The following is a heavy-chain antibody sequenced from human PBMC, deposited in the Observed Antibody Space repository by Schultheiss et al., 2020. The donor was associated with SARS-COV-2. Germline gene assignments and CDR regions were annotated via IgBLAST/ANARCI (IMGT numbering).Heavy chain of an antibody. D-gene: IGHD3-10*01. CDR3: ARGVHLWLGVDY. CDR1: GFTFSSYA. CDR2: IKQDGSEK. Sequence: GGSLRLSCAASGFTFSSYAMSWVRQAPGKGLEWVANIKQDGSEKYYVDSVKGRFTISRDNAKNSLYLQMDNLRAGDTAVYYCARGVHLWLGVDYWGQGTPVTVSS. V-gene: IGHV3-7*01. J-gene: IGHJ4*02.